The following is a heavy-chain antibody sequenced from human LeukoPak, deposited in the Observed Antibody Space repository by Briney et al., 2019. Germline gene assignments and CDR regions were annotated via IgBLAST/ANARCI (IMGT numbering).Heavy chain of an antibody. Sequence: SETLSLTCAVYGGSFSGYYWSWIRQPPGKGLEWIGEINHSGSTNYNPSLKSRVTISVDTSKNQFSLKLSSVTAADTAVYYCAGRGHDILDGLFDPWGQGTLVTVSS. CDR1: GGSFSGYY. D-gene: IGHD3-9*01. CDR2: INHSGST. CDR3: AGRGHDILDGLFDP. J-gene: IGHJ5*02. V-gene: IGHV4-34*01.